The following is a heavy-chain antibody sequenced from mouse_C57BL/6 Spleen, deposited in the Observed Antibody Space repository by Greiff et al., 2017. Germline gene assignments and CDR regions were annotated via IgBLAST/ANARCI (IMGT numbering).Heavy chain of an antibody. D-gene: IGHD3-2*02. Sequence: VQLQQPGTELVKPGASGYTFTSYWMHWVKQRPGQGLEWIGNINPSNGGTNYNEKFKSKATLTVDKSSSTAYMPLSILTSEDSAVYYCARSGGTRNYYAMDFWGQGTSVTVSS. V-gene: IGHV1-53*01. CDR1: GYTFTSYW. CDR3: ARSGGTRNYYAMDF. CDR2: INPSNGGT. J-gene: IGHJ4*01.